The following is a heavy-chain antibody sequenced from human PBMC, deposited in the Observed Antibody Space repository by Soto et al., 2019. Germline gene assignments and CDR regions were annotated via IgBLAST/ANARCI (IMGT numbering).Heavy chain of an antibody. Sequence: QVQLVESGGGVVQPGRSLRLSCAASGFTFSSYGMHWVRQAPGKGLEWVAVIWYDGSKKYYADSVKGRFTISRDNAKNRRYLEMTSLRAEDTAVYHCGSWDGGGSYFLFDNWGQGTLVTVSS. J-gene: IGHJ4*02. D-gene: IGHD1-26*01. CDR1: GFTFSSYG. CDR2: IWYDGSKK. CDR3: GSWDGGGSYFLFDN. V-gene: IGHV3-33*01.